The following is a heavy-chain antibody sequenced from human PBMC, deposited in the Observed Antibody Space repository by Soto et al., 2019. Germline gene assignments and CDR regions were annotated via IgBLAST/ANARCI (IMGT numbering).Heavy chain of an antibody. CDR1: VFTFSSYA. CDR3: ATNYDFWSGYPDY. V-gene: IGHV3-23*01. D-gene: IGHD3-3*01. J-gene: IGHJ4*02. CDR2: ISGSGCST. Sequence: WGSLRLSCSASVFTFSSYAMSCLRQAPGKGLEWVSAISGSGCSTYYADSVKGRFSISRDNSKNTLYLQMNSLRAEDTAVYYCATNYDFWSGYPDYWGQGTLVTVSS.